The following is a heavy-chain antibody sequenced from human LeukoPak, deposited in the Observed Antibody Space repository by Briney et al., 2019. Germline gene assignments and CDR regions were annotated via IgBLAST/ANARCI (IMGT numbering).Heavy chain of an antibody. CDR3: ARLKRDAFDI. J-gene: IGHJ3*02. Sequence: PSETLSLTCAVYGGSFSGYYWSWIRQPPGKGLEWIGEINHSGSTNYNPSLKSRVTISVDTSKNQFSLKLSSVTAADTAAYYCARLKRDAFDIWGQGTMVTVSS. CDR1: GGSFSGYY. V-gene: IGHV4-34*01. CDR2: INHSGST.